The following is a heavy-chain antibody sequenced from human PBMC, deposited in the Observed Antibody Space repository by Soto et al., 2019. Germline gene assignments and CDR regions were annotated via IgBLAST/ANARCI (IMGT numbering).Heavy chain of an antibody. CDR2: ISYDGSYQ. CDR1: GFTFKSYG. V-gene: IGHV3-30*18. CDR3: AQDGISGSVTRPDH. J-gene: IGHJ4*02. Sequence: QAQLVESGGGEVQPGRSLRLSCAASGFTFKSYGMHWVRQAPGKGLEWVAVISYDGSYQYYSDSVKGRFTISRDNSKNTLNLQMNSLRVEDSSMYYCAQDGISGSVTRPDHWGQGTLVTVSS. D-gene: IGHD1-26*01.